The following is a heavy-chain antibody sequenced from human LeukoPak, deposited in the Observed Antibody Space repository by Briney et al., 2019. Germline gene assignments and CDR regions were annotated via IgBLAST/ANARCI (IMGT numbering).Heavy chain of an antibody. CDR1: GFTYSNYA. J-gene: IGHJ4*02. D-gene: IGHD4-17*01. V-gene: IGHV3-23*01. CDR2: ISGGGGNT. CDR3: ARERDDDYGDYALGY. Sequence: RAGGSLRLSCAASGFTYSNYAMNWVRQAPGKGLEWVSSISGGGGNTHYADSVKGRFTISRDNSKNTLYLQMNSLRAEDTAVYYCARERDDDYGDYALGYWGQGTLVTVSS.